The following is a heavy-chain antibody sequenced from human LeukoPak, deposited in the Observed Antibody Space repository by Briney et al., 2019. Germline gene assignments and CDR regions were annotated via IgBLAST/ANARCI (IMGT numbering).Heavy chain of an antibody. J-gene: IGHJ4*02. Sequence: PGGSLRLSCAASGFTVSSNYMSWVRQAPGKGLEWVSVIYSGGRTYYADSVKGRFTISRDNSKNTLYLQMNSLRAEDTAVYYCARERQESFDYWGQGTLVTVSS. V-gene: IGHV3-66*01. CDR2: IYSGGRT. CDR1: GFTVSSNY. CDR3: ARERQESFDY.